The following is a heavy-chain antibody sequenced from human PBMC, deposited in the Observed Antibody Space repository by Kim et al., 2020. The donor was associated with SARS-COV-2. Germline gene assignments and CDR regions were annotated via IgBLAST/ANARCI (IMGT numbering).Heavy chain of an antibody. CDR1: GGSIISSSYY. J-gene: IGHJ5*02. CDR3: ARERNYYDSSGSNWFDP. D-gene: IGHD3-22*01. Sequence: SETLSLTCTVSGGSIISSSYYWGWIRQPPGEGLEWIGSISYSGSTYYNPSFKSRVTISVDTSKRQFSLKLSSVTAADTAVYYCARERNYYDSSGSNWFDP. V-gene: IGHV4-39*07. CDR2: ISYSGST.